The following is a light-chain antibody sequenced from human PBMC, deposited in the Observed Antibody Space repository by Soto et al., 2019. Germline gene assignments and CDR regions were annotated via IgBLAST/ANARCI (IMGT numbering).Light chain of an antibody. V-gene: IGKV1-5*03. CDR2: KAS. CDR3: QQYNSLWT. CDR1: QSISSW. J-gene: IGKJ1*01. Sequence: DIHMTQSPSTLSASVGYRVTITCRASQSISSWLAWYQQKPGKAPNLLIYKASSLESGVPSRLSGSGAGTAFTLTISSPHPDDFATYYCQQYNSLWTFGQGTKVDIK.